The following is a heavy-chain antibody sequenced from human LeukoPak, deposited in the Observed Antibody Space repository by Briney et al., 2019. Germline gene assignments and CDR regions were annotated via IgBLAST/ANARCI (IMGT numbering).Heavy chain of an antibody. CDR1: GGSISSYY. D-gene: IGHD2-2*01. Sequence: SETLSLTRTVSGGSISSYYWSWIRQPPGKGLEWIGYIYYSGSTNYNPSLKSRVTISVDTSKNQFSLKLSSVTAADTAVYYCAREVPSRSFDYWGQGTLVTVSS. V-gene: IGHV4-59*01. CDR2: IYYSGST. CDR3: AREVPSRSFDY. J-gene: IGHJ4*02.